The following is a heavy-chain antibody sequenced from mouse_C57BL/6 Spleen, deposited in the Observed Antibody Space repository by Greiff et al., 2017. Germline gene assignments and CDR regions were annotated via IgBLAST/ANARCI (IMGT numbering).Heavy chain of an antibody. D-gene: IGHD2-4*01. Sequence: VQLQQSGPELVKPGASVKISCKASGYAFSSSWMNWVKQRPGKGLEWIGRIYPGDGDTNYNGKFKGKATLTADKSSSTAYMQLSSLTSEDSAVYFCARGGGLRPHYYAMDYWGQGTSVTVSS. CDR1: GYAFSSSW. CDR3: ARGGGLRPHYYAMDY. CDR2: IYPGDGDT. J-gene: IGHJ4*01. V-gene: IGHV1-82*01.